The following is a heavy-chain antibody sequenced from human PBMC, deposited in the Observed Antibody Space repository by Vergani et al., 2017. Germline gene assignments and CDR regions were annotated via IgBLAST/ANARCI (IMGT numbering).Heavy chain of an antibody. Sequence: EVHLLESGGGLVQPGGSLRLSCAASGFTFSSYAMTWVRQAPGKGLEWVSAISGSGGSTYYADSVKGRFTISRDNSKNTLYLQMNSLRAEDTAVYYCARLLNYDILTGYYTLFDYWGQGTLVTVSS. D-gene: IGHD3-9*01. CDR3: ARLLNYDILTGYYTLFDY. J-gene: IGHJ4*02. CDR2: ISGSGGST. CDR1: GFTFSSYA. V-gene: IGHV3-23*01.